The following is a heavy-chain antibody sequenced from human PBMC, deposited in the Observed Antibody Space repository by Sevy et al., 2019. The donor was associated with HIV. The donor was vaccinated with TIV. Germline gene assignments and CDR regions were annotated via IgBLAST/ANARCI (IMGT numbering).Heavy chain of an antibody. J-gene: IGHJ4*02. CDR1: GFTVSSNY. V-gene: IGHV3-53*01. D-gene: IGHD2-15*01. CDR2: IYSGGST. Sequence: GGSLRLSGAASGFTVSSNYMSWVRQAPGKGLEWVSVIYSGGSTYYADSVKGRFTISRDNSKNTLYLQMNSLRAEDTAVYYCARAYCSGGSCFDYWGQGTLVTVSS. CDR3: ARAYCSGGSCFDY.